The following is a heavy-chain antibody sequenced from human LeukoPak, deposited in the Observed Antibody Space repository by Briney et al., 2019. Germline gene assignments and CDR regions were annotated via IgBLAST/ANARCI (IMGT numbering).Heavy chain of an antibody. D-gene: IGHD3-3*01. CDR3: ARDDRITIFGVVIPWFDH. J-gene: IGHJ5*02. V-gene: IGHV4-4*07. CDR1: GGSISSYY. CDR2: IYTSGST. Sequence: SETLSLTCTVSGGSISSYYWSWIRQPAGKGLEWIGRIYTSGSTNYNPSLKSRVTMSVDTSKNQFSLKLSSVTAADTAVYYCARDDRITIFGVVIPWFDHWGQGTLVTVSS.